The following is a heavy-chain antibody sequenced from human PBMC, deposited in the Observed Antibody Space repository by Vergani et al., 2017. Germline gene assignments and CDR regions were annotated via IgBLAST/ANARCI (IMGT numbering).Heavy chain of an antibody. CDR3: VHRLGYFDWDGAFDV. CDR1: VFSPTTGGAG. V-gene: IGHV2-5*01. CDR2: VYWNDDE. Sequence: QITLRESGPTLVKPTQTLTLTCTFSVFSPTTGGAGVGSIRQPPGRALEWLAFVYWNDDERYSPSLKSRVTITKDTSKNEVILTMATMDPVDTATYYCVHRLGYFDWDGAFDVWGPGTMVTVSS. J-gene: IGHJ3*01. D-gene: IGHD3-9*01.